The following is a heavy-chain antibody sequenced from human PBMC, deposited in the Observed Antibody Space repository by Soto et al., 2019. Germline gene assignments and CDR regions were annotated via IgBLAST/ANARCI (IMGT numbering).Heavy chain of an antibody. D-gene: IGHD1-20*01. Sequence: PSETLSLTCTVSGGSISGHYWTWIRQPPGKGLEWIGYIYYSGTTNYNSSFRSRVTISVDMSKNQVSLKLSSVTAADTAVYYCARSYNNTCTFWGPWGQGTLVTVSS. V-gene: IGHV4-59*11. J-gene: IGHJ5*02. CDR1: GGSISGHY. CDR3: ARSYNNTCTFWGP. CDR2: IYYSGTT.